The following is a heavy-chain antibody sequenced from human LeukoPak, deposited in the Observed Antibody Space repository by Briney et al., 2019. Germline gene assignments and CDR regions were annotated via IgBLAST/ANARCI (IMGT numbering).Heavy chain of an antibody. CDR1: GCTFSSYA. CDR3: SIISSEDWFDP. Sequence: ASGTLSFKASGCTFSSYAISWVRQAPGQGLEWMGRIIPILGIGNYAQKFQGRVTITADKSTSTTYMELSSLISEDRAVYYFSIISSEDWFDPWGEGTLVTVSS. D-gene: IGHD2/OR15-2a*01. J-gene: IGHJ5*02. CDR2: IIPILGIG. V-gene: IGHV1-69*04.